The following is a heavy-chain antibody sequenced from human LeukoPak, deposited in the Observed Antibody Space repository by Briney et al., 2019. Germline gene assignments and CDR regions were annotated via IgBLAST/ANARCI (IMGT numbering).Heavy chain of an antibody. CDR2: INHSGST. J-gene: IGHJ5*02. Sequence: SETLSLTCAVYGGSFSGYYWSWIRQPPGKGLEWIGEINHSGSTNYNPSLKSRVTISVDTSKNQFSLKLSSVTAAGTAVYYCARGPTLYYYGSGLGPWGQGTLVTVSS. CDR3: ARGPTLYYYGSGLGP. D-gene: IGHD3-10*01. V-gene: IGHV4-34*01. CDR1: GGSFSGYY.